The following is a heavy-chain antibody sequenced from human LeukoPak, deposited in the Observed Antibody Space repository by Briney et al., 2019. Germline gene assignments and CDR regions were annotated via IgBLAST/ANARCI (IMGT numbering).Heavy chain of an antibody. Sequence: GSLRLSCAASGFTFSSYAMHWVRQAPGKGLEWVAVISYDGSNKYYADSVKGRFTISRDNSKNTLYLQMNSLRAEDTAVYYCASERFGELLFIFDYWGQGTLVTVSS. CDR1: GFTFSSYA. D-gene: IGHD3-10*01. CDR3: ASERFGELLFIFDY. V-gene: IGHV3-30-3*01. CDR2: ISYDGSNK. J-gene: IGHJ4*02.